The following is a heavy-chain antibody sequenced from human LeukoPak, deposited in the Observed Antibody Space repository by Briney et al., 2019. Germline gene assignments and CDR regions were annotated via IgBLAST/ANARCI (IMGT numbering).Heavy chain of an antibody. Sequence: PGGSLRLSCAASGFTFSSYAMSWVRQAPGKGLEWVSGISGNGGDTYSADSVKGRFTISRDNSKNMLYLQINSLRAEDTAVYYCTKPLFGSWYYFDCWGQGTLVTVSS. V-gene: IGHV3-23*01. D-gene: IGHD2-21*01. J-gene: IGHJ4*02. CDR2: ISGNGGDT. CDR1: GFTFSSYA. CDR3: TKPLFGSWYYFDC.